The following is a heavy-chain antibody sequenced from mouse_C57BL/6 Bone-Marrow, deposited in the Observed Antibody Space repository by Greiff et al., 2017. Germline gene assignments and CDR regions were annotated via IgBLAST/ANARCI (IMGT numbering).Heavy chain of an antibody. V-gene: IGHV1-47*01. J-gene: IGHJ2*01. CDR1: GYTFSTYP. D-gene: IGHD5-1*01. CDR3: ARCSTFFYYFDY. Sequence: QVQLKESGAELVKPGASVKMSCKASGYTFSTYPIEWMKQNHGKSLEWIGNFHPYNDDTKYNEKFKGKATLTVDKSSNTVYLGLIRLTSDDSAVYYCARCSTFFYYFDYWGQGTILTVSA. CDR2: FHPYNDDT.